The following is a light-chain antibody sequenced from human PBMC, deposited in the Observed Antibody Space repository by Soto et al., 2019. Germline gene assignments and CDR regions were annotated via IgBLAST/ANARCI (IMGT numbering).Light chain of an antibody. CDR3: QQYTDWPPYT. Sequence: EIVMTQSPATLSVSPGERATLSCRASQSVSSDLAWYQQKPGQAPRLLIYGVSTRATGIPARFSGSGSGTEFTLTISSLQSEDFAVYYCQQYTDWPPYTFGQGTKLEI. CDR2: GVS. J-gene: IGKJ2*01. V-gene: IGKV3-15*01. CDR1: QSVSSD.